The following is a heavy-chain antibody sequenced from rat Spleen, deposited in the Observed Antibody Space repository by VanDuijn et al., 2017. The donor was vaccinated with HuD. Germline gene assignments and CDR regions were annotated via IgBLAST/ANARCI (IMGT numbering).Heavy chain of an antibody. CDR2: IWGEGST. Sequence: QVQLKESGPGLVQPSQTLSLTCTVSGFSLISYGVSWVRQPPGKGLEWMGGIWGEGSTNYNSALKSRLSISRDTSKSQVFVKMNRLLTEDTAIYFCTRTYGGYTGHWFAYWGQGTLVTVSS. D-gene: IGHD1-11*01. CDR3: TRTYGGYTGHWFAY. V-gene: IGHV2-13*01. CDR1: GFSLISYG. J-gene: IGHJ3*01.